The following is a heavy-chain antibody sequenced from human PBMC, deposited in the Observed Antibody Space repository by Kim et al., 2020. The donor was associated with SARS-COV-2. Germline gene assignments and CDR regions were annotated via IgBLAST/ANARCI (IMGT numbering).Heavy chain of an antibody. D-gene: IGHD3-10*01. V-gene: IGHV1-46*01. CDR2: INPSGGST. Sequence: ASVKVSCKASGYTFTSYYMHWVRQAPGQGLEWMGIINPSGGSTSYAQKFQGRVTMTRDTSTSTVYMELSSLRSEDTAVYYCARDLMVRGVAGRRPDYWGQGTLVTVSS. CDR3: ARDLMVRGVAGRRPDY. J-gene: IGHJ4*02. CDR1: GYTFTSYY.